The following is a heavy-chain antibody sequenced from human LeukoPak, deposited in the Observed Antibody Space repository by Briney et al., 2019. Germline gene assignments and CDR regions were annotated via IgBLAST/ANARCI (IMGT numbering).Heavy chain of an antibody. CDR2: ISYSGNT. CDR3: ARLGRKTSVVPPDFDC. V-gene: IGHV4-59*08. D-gene: IGHD4-23*01. Sequence: SETLSLNCTVSDGSISTYYWSWIRQPPGKGLEWIGYISYSGNTNYNPSLKSRVTISVDTYKNQFSLRLSSVTATDTAVYYCARLGRKTSVVPPDFDCWGQGTLVTVSS. CDR1: DGSISTYY. J-gene: IGHJ4*02.